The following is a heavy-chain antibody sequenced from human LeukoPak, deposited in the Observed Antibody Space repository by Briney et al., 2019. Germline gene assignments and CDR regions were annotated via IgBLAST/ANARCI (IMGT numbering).Heavy chain of an antibody. D-gene: IGHD6-19*01. J-gene: IGHJ4*02. V-gene: IGHV3-30*18. Sequence: TGRSLRLSCAAPGFTFSSYGMHWVRQAPGKGLEWVAVISYDGSNKYYADSVKGRFTISRDNSKNTLYLQMNSLRAEDTAVYYCAKDEAVAGTVNNWGQGTLVTVSS. CDR3: AKDEAVAGTVNN. CDR2: ISYDGSNK. CDR1: GFTFSSYG.